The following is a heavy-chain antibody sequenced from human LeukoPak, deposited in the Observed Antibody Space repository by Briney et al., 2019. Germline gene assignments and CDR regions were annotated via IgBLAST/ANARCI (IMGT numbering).Heavy chain of an antibody. J-gene: IGHJ4*02. CDR3: AKDTLEYSSSYYFDY. V-gene: IGHV3-9*01. CDR2: ISWSSGII. CDR1: GFIFDDHG. D-gene: IGHD6-13*01. Sequence: PGRSLRLSCAASGFIFDDHGMHWVRQAPGKGLEWVSGISWSSGIIGYADSVKGRFTISRDNSKNTLYLQMNSLRAEDTAVYYCAKDTLEYSSSYYFDYWGQGTLVTVSS.